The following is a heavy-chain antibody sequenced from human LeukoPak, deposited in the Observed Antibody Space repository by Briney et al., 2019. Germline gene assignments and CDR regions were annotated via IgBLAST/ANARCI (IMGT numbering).Heavy chain of an antibody. CDR1: GGSFSGYY. CDR2: INHSGST. CDR3: ARGEVVAVAGTPAYYFDY. Sequence: SETLSLTCAVYGGSFSGYYWSWIRQPPGKGLEWIGEINHSGSTNYNPSLKSRVTISVDTSKNQFSLKLSSVTAADTAVYYCARGEVVAVAGTPAYYFDYWGQGTLVTVSS. V-gene: IGHV4-34*01. J-gene: IGHJ4*02. D-gene: IGHD6-19*01.